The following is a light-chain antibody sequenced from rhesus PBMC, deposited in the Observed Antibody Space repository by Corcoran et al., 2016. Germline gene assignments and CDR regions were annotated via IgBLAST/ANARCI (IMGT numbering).Light chain of an antibody. CDR2: RAS. CDR1: QGISNW. CDR3: QQHDNSPFS. Sequence: DIQMTQSPSSLSASVGDRVTITCRASQGISNWLAWYQQKPGKAPKLLIYRASNLETGVPSRFRGSGSGTEFTLTISSLQPEDIATYYCQQHDNSPFSFGQGTKVEIK. V-gene: IGKV1-69*01. J-gene: IGKJ2*01.